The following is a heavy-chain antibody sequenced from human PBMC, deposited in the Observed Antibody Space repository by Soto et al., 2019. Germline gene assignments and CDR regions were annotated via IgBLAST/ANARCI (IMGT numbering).Heavy chain of an antibody. J-gene: IGHJ4*02. D-gene: IGHD3-9*01. CDR1: GFTFGDYA. Sequence: GGSLRLSCTASGFTFGDYAMSWFREAPGKGLEWVGFIRSKAYGGTTEYAASVKGRFTISRDDSKSIAYLQMNSLKTEDTAVYYCTQSGKERYFDWLLYDYWGQGTLVTVSS. CDR3: TQSGKERYFDWLLYDY. CDR2: IRSKAYGGTT. V-gene: IGHV3-49*03.